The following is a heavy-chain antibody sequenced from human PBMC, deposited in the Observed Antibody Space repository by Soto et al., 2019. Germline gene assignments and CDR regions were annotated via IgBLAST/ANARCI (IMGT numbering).Heavy chain of an antibody. V-gene: IGHV3-23*01. Sequence: EVQLLESGGGLVQPGGSLRLSCAASGFTFSSYAMSWVRQAPGKGLEWVSAISGSGGSTYYADSVKGRFTISRDNSKNTLYLQMNSLRAEDTAVYYCAKGPNRELELLGDAFDIWGQGTSVTVSS. J-gene: IGHJ3*02. CDR2: ISGSGGST. CDR3: AKGPNRELELLGDAFDI. D-gene: IGHD1-26*01. CDR1: GFTFSSYA.